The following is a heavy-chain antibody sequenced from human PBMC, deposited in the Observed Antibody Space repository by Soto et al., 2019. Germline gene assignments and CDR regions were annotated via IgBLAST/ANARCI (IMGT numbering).Heavy chain of an antibody. CDR1: GFTFSRSA. J-gene: IGHJ4*02. D-gene: IGHD3-3*01. Sequence: EVHLLESGGGLVQPGGSLRLSCAASGFTFSRSAMSWVRQAPGKGLEWVSTISDNGGSTYYADSVKGRFTISRDNSKHTLYLQMNSLRAEDTAIYFCAKEFPITIFGVGRWGDQGTLVTVSS. CDR3: AKEFPITIFGVGRW. V-gene: IGHV3-23*01. CDR2: ISDNGGST.